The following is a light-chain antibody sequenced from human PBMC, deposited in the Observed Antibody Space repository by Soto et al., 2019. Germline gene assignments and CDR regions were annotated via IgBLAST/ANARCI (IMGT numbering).Light chain of an antibody. J-gene: IGKJ4*01. Sequence: DIQMTQSPSSLSASVVDRVTITCLASQSIGRFLNWHQRKPGKAPNVLINVASTLRSGVPSRFSGSGSGTEFTLTISSLQPEDFATYSCQQLHSWGVTFGGGTKVDIK. CDR2: VAS. CDR3: QQLHSWGVT. CDR1: QSIGRF. V-gene: IGKV1-9*01.